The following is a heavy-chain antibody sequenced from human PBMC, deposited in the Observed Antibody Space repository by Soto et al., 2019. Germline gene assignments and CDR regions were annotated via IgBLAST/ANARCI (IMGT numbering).Heavy chain of an antibody. J-gene: IGHJ3*02. CDR3: ARDSPPYGEYDAAFDI. Sequence: TLSLTCTVSGGSISSGDYYWSWIRQPPGKGLEWIGYIYYSGSTYYNPSLKSQVTISVDTSKNQFSLKLSSVTAADTAVYYCARDSPPYGEYDAAFDIWCQGPMVT. CDR2: IYYSGST. V-gene: IGHV4-30-4*01. D-gene: IGHD4-17*01. CDR1: GGSISSGDYY.